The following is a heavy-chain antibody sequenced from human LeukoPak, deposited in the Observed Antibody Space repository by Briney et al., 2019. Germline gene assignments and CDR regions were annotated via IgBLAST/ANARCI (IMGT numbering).Heavy chain of an antibody. D-gene: IGHD5-12*01. V-gene: IGHV3-23*01. CDR1: GFTFSTYA. Sequence: SGGSLRLSCAASGFTFSTYAMSWVRQAPGKGLEWVSAISGSGGSAYQADSVKGRFTISRDNSKNTLYLQMNSLRAEDTAVYYCAKGYSAYDLSFDYWGQGTLVTLSS. J-gene: IGHJ4*02. CDR2: ISGSGGSA. CDR3: AKGYSAYDLSFDY.